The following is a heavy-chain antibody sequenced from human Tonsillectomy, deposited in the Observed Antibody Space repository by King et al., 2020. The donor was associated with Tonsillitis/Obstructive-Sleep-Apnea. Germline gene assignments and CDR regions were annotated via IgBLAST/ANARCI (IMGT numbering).Heavy chain of an antibody. D-gene: IGHD1-1*01. CDR3: ARVLIPTGTTYLNGWFDP. V-gene: IGHV4-59*01. J-gene: IGHJ5*02. Sequence: QLQESGPGLVKPSETLSLTCTVSGGSISSYYWSWIRQPPGKGLEWIGYFYYSGSTNYNPSLKSRVTISVDTSKNQFSLKLSSVTAAGTAVYYCARVLIPTGTTYLNGWFDPWGQGTLVTVSS. CDR1: GGSISSYY. CDR2: FYYSGST.